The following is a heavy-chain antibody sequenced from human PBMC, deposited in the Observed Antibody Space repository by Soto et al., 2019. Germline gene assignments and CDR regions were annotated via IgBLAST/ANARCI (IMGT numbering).Heavy chain of an antibody. D-gene: IGHD2-2*01. CDR3: AKLNYCSSTSCYLNYYYYGLDV. Sequence: GGSLRLSCAASGFTFSSYAMSWVRQAPGKGLEWVSAISGSGGSTYYADSVKGRFTISRDNSKNTLYLQMNSLRAEDTAVYYCAKLNYCSSTSCYLNYYYYGLDVWGQGTTVTVSS. CDR1: GFTFSSYA. CDR2: ISGSGGST. V-gene: IGHV3-23*01. J-gene: IGHJ6*02.